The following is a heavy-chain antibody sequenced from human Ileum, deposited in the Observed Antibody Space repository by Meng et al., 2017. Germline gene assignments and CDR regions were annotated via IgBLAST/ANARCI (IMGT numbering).Heavy chain of an antibody. Sequence: GESLKISCAVSGFTLTTYWMHWVRQAPGMGLMWVSRVSPYGTITNYADSVKGRFTISRDTAKNTLYLQMDSLVADDTAVYYCTRDTFGYHDYWGQGTLVTVSS. CDR1: GFTLTTYW. CDR3: TRDTFGYHDY. J-gene: IGHJ4*02. CDR2: VSPYGTIT. D-gene: IGHD6-25*01. V-gene: IGHV3-74*01.